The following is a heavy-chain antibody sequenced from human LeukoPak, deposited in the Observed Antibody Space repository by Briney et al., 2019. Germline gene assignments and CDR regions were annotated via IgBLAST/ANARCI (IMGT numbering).Heavy chain of an antibody. J-gene: IGHJ4*02. CDR3: ARVHTRRGYSYGPADY. D-gene: IGHD5-18*01. CDR2: IIPIFGTA. Sequence: SVKVSCKASGGNFSSYAISWVRQAPGQGLEWMGGIIPIFGTANYAQKFQGRVTITTDESTSTAYMELSSLRSEDTAVYYCARVHTRRGYSYGPADYWGQGTLVTVSS. V-gene: IGHV1-69*05. CDR1: GGNFSSYA.